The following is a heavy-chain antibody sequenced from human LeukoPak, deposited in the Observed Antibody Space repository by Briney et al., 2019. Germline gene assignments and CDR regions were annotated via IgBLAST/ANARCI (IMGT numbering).Heavy chain of an antibody. J-gene: IGHJ4*02. CDR1: GFTVSSNY. Sequence: GGSLRLSCAASGFTVSSNYMSWVRQAPGKGLEWVSVIYSGGSTYYADSVKGRFTISRDNSKNTLYLQMNSLRAEDTAVYYCFQGEVAAGGEGADYWGQGTLVTVSS. CDR3: FQGEVAAGGEGADY. D-gene: IGHD6-13*01. V-gene: IGHV3-66*01. CDR2: IYSGGST.